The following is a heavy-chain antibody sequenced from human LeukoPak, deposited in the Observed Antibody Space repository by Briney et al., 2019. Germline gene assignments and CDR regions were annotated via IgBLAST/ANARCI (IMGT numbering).Heavy chain of an antibody. CDR2: IKQDGSEK. J-gene: IGHJ4*02. D-gene: IGHD5-18*01. V-gene: IGHV3-7*03. Sequence: GGSLRLSCAASGFTFSIYAMSWVRQAPGKGLEWVANIKQDGSEKYYVDSVKGRFTISRDNAKNSLYLQMNSLRAEDTAVYYCAKDLRIQLWPDYWGQGTLVTVSS. CDR3: AKDLRIQLWPDY. CDR1: GFTFSIYA.